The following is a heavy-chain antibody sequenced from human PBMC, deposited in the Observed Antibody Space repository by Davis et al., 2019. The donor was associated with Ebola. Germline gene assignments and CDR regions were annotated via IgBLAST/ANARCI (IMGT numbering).Heavy chain of an antibody. CDR1: GFTFTSYG. CDR3: AKASDSYYYHGMDV. J-gene: IGHJ6*02. D-gene: IGHD3/OR15-3a*01. CDR2: ISYDGNNK. V-gene: IGHV3-30*18. Sequence: PGGSLRLSCAASGFTFTSYGMHWVRQAPGKGLEWVAVISYDGNNKYYADSVKGRFTIFRDNSQNTLYLQMNSLRAEDTAVYYCAKASDSYYYHGMDVWGQGTTVTVSS.